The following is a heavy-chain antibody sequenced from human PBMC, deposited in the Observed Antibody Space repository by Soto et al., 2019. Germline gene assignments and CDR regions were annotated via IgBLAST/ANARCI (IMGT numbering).Heavy chain of an antibody. CDR2: IYWDDDK. V-gene: IGHV2-5*02. CDR1: GFSLSTSGVG. Sequence: GXGPTLVNPTQTLTLTCTFSGFSLSTSGVGVGWIRQPPGKALEWLALIYWDDDKRYSPSLKSRLTITKDTSKNQVVLTMTNMDPVDTATYYCAHRRGGPRRVWFDHWGQGNLVTVSS. D-gene: IGHD3-16*01. J-gene: IGHJ5*02. CDR3: AHRRGGPRRVWFDH.